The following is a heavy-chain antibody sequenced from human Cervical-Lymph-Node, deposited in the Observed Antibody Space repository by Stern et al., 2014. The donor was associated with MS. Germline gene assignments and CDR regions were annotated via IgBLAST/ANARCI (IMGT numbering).Heavy chain of an antibody. Sequence: VQLVESGGGVVQPGTSLRLSCATSGFTFSRYAMHWVRQAPGKGLQWLALISYDEKNEKYADSLRCRFTISRDSSKKMLYLQMDSLTIDDTAVYYCVPGSGAFDYWGQGTLVIVSS. CDR1: GFTFSRYA. J-gene: IGHJ4*02. V-gene: IGHV3-30*03. D-gene: IGHD3-10*01. CDR2: ISYDEKNE. CDR3: VPGSGAFDY.